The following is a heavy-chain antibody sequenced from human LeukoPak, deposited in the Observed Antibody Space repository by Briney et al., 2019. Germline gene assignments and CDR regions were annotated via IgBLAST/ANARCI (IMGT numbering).Heavy chain of an antibody. Sequence: PSETLSLTCAVYGGSFSGYYWSWIRQPPGKGLEWIGEINHSGSTNYNPSLKSRVTISVDTSKNQFSLKLSSVTAADTAVYYCAREDYYDSRNFDYWGQETLVTVSS. CDR2: INHSGST. CDR1: GGSFSGYY. V-gene: IGHV4-34*01. D-gene: IGHD3-22*01. J-gene: IGHJ4*02. CDR3: AREDYYDSRNFDY.